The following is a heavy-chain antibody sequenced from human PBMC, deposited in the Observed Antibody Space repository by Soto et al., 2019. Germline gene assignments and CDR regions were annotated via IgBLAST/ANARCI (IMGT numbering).Heavy chain of an antibody. CDR1: GFTFSSYG. Sequence: PGGSLRLSCAASGFTFSSYGMHWVRQAPGKGLEWVAVITPDGSKKNYADSVRGRFSISRDNSRNTLSLQTGTLRPEDTAIYYCVREGFTTGWYYFDYWGHGTRVTV. D-gene: IGHD6-19*01. J-gene: IGHJ4*01. CDR3: VREGFTTGWYYFDY. CDR2: ITPDGSKK. V-gene: IGHV3-30*03.